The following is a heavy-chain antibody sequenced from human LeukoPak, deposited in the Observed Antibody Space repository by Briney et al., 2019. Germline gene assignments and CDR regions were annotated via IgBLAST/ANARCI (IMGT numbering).Heavy chain of an antibody. J-gene: IGHJ4*02. CDR2: ISYDGSNK. V-gene: IGHV3-30*03. CDR3: ASIPPYGDYVFDY. Sequence: QPGGSLRLSCAASGFTFSSYGMHWVRQAPGKGLEWVAVISYDGSNKYYADSVKGRFTISRDNSKNTLYLQMNSLRAEDTAVYYCASIPPYGDYVFDYWGQGTLVTVSS. CDR1: GFTFSSYG. D-gene: IGHD4-17*01.